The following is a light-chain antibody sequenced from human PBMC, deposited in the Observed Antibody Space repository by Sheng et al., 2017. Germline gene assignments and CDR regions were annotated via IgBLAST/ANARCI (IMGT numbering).Light chain of an antibody. CDR1: KLGERY. J-gene: IGLJ1*01. V-gene: IGLV3-1*01. CDR2: KDD. CDR3: QAWDTSTHV. Sequence: SFDLTQPPSVAVSPGQTASISCSGDKLGERYTCWYQQKPGQSPVLVIYKDDKRPSGIPDRFSGSVSGNTATLTISGTQAMDEADYYCQAWDTSTHVFGTGTRVTVL.